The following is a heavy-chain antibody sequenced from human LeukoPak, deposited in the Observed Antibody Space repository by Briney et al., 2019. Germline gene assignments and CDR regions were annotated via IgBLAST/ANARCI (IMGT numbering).Heavy chain of an antibody. Sequence: SETLSLTYTVSGGSISSYYWSWIRQPPGKGLEWIGYIYYSGSTNYNPSLKSRVTISVDTSKNQFSLKLSSVTAADTAVYYCARDVLYSSGWYDAFDIWGQGTMVTVSS. CDR2: IYYSGST. CDR3: ARDVLYSSGWYDAFDI. CDR1: GGSISSYY. D-gene: IGHD6-19*01. V-gene: IGHV4-59*01. J-gene: IGHJ3*02.